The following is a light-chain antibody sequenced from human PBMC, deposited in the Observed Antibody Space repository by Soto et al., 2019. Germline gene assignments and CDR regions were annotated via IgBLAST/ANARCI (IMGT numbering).Light chain of an antibody. CDR1: QSVSSSY. CDR2: GAS. CDR3: QQYGSSST. J-gene: IGKJ5*01. V-gene: IGKV3-20*01. Sequence: EIVLTQSPGTLSLSPGERSTLSCRASQSVSSSYSAWYQQKPGQAPRLLIYGASSRPTGIPDRFSGSGSGTDFTLTISRLEPEDFAVYYCQQYGSSSTFGQGTRLENK.